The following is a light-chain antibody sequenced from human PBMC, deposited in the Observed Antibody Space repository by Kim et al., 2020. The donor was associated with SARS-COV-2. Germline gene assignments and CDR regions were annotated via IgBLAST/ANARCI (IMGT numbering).Light chain of an antibody. J-gene: IGKJ4*01. Sequence: SPGERAPLSCRASQSVSSYLAWYQQKPGQAPRLLIYDAYNRATGIPARFSGSGSGTDFTLTISSLEPEDFAVYYCQQRSNWPPLTFGGGTKVDIK. CDR1: QSVSSY. CDR3: QQRSNWPPLT. V-gene: IGKV3-11*01. CDR2: DAY.